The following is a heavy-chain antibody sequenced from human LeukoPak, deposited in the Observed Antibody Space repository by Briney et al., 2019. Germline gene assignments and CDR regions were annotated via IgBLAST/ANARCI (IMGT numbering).Heavy chain of an antibody. D-gene: IGHD3-22*01. CDR2: ISAYNGNT. CDR1: GYTFTSYG. V-gene: IGHV1-18*01. J-gene: IGHJ6*03. Sequence: ASVKVSCKASGYTFTSYGISWVRQAPGQGLEWMGWISAYNGNTNYAQKLQGRVTMTTDTSTSTAYMELRSLRSDDTAVYYCARDLELVTMIVVGHYYYMDVWGKGTRSPSP. CDR3: ARDLELVTMIVVGHYYYMDV.